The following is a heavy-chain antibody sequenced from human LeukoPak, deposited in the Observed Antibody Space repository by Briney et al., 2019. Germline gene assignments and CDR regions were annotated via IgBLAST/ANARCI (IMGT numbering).Heavy chain of an antibody. V-gene: IGHV4-4*09. CDR3: ARLTEYQLTYHFYGFDY. Sequence: SETLSLTCAVSGGSINNYYWSWIRQPPGKGLEWIGYISATGSTNYNPSLKSRVTISIDTSKKQFSLNMNSVTAADTAVYHCARLTEYQLTYHFYGFDYWGQGTRVTVS. J-gene: IGHJ3*01. CDR2: ISATGST. CDR1: GGSINNYY. D-gene: IGHD3-3*02.